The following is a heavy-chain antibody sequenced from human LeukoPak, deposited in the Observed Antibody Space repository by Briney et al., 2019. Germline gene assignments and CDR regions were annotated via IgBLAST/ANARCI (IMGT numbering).Heavy chain of an antibody. D-gene: IGHD1-1*01. CDR3: ARDQTRYYYCYMDV. Sequence: SGGSLRLSCAASGFTFSSYEMNWVRQAPGKGLEWVSYISSSGSTIYYADSVKGRFTISRDNAKNSLYLQMNSLRAEDTAVYYCARDQTRYYYCYMDVWGKGTTVTISS. V-gene: IGHV3-48*03. CDR2: ISSSGSTI. CDR1: GFTFSSYE. J-gene: IGHJ6*03.